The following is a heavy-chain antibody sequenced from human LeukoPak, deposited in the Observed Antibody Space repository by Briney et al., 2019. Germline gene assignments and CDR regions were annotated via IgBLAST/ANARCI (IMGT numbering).Heavy chain of an antibody. CDR3: ARDNNGWGLRQYYDILTGYYNLTRGYGMDV. CDR2: ISSSSSYI. J-gene: IGHJ6*02. D-gene: IGHD3-9*01. Sequence: GGSLRLSCAASGFTFSSYSMNWVRQAPGKGLEWVSSISSSSSYIYYADSVKGRFTISRDNAKNSLYLQMNSLRAEDTAVYYCARDNNGWGLRQYYDILTGYYNLTRGYGMDVWGQGTTVTVSS. V-gene: IGHV3-21*04. CDR1: GFTFSSYS.